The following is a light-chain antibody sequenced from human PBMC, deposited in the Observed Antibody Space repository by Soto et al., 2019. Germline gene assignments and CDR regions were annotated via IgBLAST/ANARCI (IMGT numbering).Light chain of an antibody. J-gene: IGKJ1*01. CDR2: GAS. CDR3: QQYGISPWT. Sequence: EIVLTQSPGTLSLSPGERATLSCRASQSVINSYLAWYQHKAGQAPRLLIYGASSRATGIPDKLSGSGAGTDFTLTISSLEPEDVAVYYCQQYGISPWTFGQGTQVEIK. V-gene: IGKV3-20*01. CDR1: QSVINSY.